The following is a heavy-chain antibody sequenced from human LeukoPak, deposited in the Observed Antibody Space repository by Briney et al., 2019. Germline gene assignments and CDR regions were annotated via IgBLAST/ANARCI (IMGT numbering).Heavy chain of an antibody. Sequence: PGGSLRLSCAASGFTSSDYYMSWIRQAPGKGLEWVSYISSSSGYTNYADSVKGRFTISRDNAKNSLYLQMNSLRAEDTAVYYCARAYYYGGNPRYFDYWGQGTLVTVSS. CDR1: GFTSSDYY. CDR2: ISSSSGYT. CDR3: ARAYYYGGNPRYFDY. D-gene: IGHD4-23*01. V-gene: IGHV3-11*05. J-gene: IGHJ4*02.